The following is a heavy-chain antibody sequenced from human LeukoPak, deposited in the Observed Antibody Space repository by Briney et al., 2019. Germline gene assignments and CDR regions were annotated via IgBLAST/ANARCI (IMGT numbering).Heavy chain of an antibody. Sequence: SETPSLTCTVSGGSISSGGYYWSWIRQPPGKGLEWIGYIYHSGSTYYNPSLKSRVTISVDRSKNQFSLKLSSVTAADTAVYYCARELPWVAPWGQGTLVTVSS. J-gene: IGHJ5*02. V-gene: IGHV4-30-2*01. CDR3: ARELPWVAP. CDR1: GGSISSGGYY. D-gene: IGHD2-15*01. CDR2: IYHSGST.